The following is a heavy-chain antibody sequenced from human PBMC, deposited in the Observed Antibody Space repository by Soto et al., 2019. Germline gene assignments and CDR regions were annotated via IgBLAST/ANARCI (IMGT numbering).Heavy chain of an antibody. J-gene: IGHJ4*02. D-gene: IGHD2-2*01. CDR3: ARDGQPLGYCSSTRCYAPYY. CDR2: IIPIFGTA. V-gene: IGHV1-69*01. CDR1: GGTFSSYA. Sequence: QVQLVQSGAEVKKPGSSVKVSCKASGGTFSSYAISWVRQAPGQGLEWMGGIIPIFGTANYAQKFQGRVTITADESTSTAYMELSSLRSEDTAVYYCARDGQPLGYCSSTRCYAPYYWGQGTLVTVSS.